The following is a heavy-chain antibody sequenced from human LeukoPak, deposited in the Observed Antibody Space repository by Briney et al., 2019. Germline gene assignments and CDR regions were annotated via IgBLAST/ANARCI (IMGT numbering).Heavy chain of an antibody. D-gene: IGHD1-1*01. J-gene: IGHJ4*02. CDR3: ASDKTGDYYFDN. V-gene: IGHV4-38-2*01. CDR1: GYSISSSYY. CDR2: IYHSGNT. Sequence: PETLSLTCAVSGYSISSSYYWGWMRQPPGKGLEWIGSIYHSGNTYYNPSLESRVTISLDTSKSQFSLKLSSVTAADTAVYYCASDKTGDYYFDNWGQGTLVTVSS.